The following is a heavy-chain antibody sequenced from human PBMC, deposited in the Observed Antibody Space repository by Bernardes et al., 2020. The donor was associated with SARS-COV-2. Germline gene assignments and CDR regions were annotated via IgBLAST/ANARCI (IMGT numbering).Heavy chain of an antibody. D-gene: IGHD3-10*01. CDR1: GGSISSSNW. J-gene: IGHJ6*02. CDR3: ARDLSGGLLWFGESFRVYGMDV. Sequence: SETLSLTCAVSGGSISSSNWWSWVRQPPGKGLEWIGEIYHSGSTNYNPSLKSRVTISVDKSKNQFSLKLSSVTAADTAVYYCARDLSGGLLWFGESFRVYGMDVWGQGTTVTVSS. V-gene: IGHV4-4*02. CDR2: IYHSGST.